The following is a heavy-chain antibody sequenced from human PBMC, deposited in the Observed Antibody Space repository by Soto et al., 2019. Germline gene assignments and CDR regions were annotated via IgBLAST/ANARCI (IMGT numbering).Heavy chain of an antibody. CDR1: GDSISTTSYY. D-gene: IGHD6-13*01. J-gene: IGHJ4*02. CDR3: SRHSYSSSWYDEFGS. CDR2: IYYSGST. Sequence: SETLSLTSTVSGDSISTTSYYWSWIRQPPGKGLEWIGSIYYSGSTYYNPSLKRRVTISVDTSKNQFSLKLSSVTAADTAVYYCSRHSYSSSWYDEFGSRGQGTPVTV. V-gene: IGHV4-39*01.